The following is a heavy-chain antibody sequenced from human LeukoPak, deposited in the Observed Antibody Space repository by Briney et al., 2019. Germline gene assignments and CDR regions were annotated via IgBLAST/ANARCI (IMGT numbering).Heavy chain of an antibody. CDR3: ARSYYDQPPVIDY. J-gene: IGHJ4*02. Sequence: PSETLSLTCTVSGGSISSGDYYWGWIRQPPGKGLEWIGYIYYSGSTYYNPSLKSRVTISVDTSKNQFSLKLSSVTAADTAVYYCARSYYDQPPVIDYWGQGTLVTVSS. CDR2: IYYSGST. CDR1: GGSISSGDYY. D-gene: IGHD3-22*01. V-gene: IGHV4-30-4*08.